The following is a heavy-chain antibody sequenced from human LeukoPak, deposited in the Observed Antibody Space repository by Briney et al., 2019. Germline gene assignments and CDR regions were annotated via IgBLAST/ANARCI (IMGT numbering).Heavy chain of an antibody. V-gene: IGHV4-59*08. CDR2: IYYSGST. CDR1: GGSISSYY. J-gene: IGHJ4*02. Sequence: SETLSLTCTVSGGSISSYYWSWIRQPPGKGLEWIGYIYYSGSTNYNPSLKSRVTISVDTSKNQFSLKLNSVTAADTAVYYCARYTVTNLLDFWGQGTLVTVSS. CDR3: ARYTVTNLLDF. D-gene: IGHD4-17*01.